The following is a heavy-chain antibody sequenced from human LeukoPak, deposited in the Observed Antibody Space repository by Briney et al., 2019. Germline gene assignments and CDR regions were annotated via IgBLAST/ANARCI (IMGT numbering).Heavy chain of an antibody. J-gene: IGHJ4*02. CDR1: GFTFSSYA. V-gene: IGHV3-23*01. D-gene: IGHD6-13*01. CDR3: ARDARQQLVERFDY. Sequence: GGSLRLSCATSGFTFSSYAMSWVRQAPGKGLEWVSAISGSGGSTYYADSVKGRFTISRDNAKNSLYLQMNSLRAEDTAVYYCARDARQQLVERFDYWGQGTLVTVSS. CDR2: ISGSGGST.